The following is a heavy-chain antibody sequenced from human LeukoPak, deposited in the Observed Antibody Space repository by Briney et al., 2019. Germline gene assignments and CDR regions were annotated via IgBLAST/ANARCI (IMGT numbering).Heavy chain of an antibody. J-gene: IGHJ5*02. V-gene: IGHV1-3*01. CDR3: ARDGRYSYGSMRWNWFDP. CDR2: INAGNGNT. CDR1: GYTFTSYA. Sequence: ASVKVSCKASGYTFTSYAMHWVRQAPGQRLEWMGWINAGNGNTKYSQKFQGRVTITRDTSASTAYMELSSLRSDDTAVYYCARDGRYSYGSMRWNWFDPWGQGTLVTVSS. D-gene: IGHD5-18*01.